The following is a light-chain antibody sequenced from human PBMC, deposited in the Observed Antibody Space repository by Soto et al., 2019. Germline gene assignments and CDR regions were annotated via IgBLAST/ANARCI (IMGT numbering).Light chain of an antibody. V-gene: IGKV1-39*01. CDR2: AAS. J-gene: IGKJ1*01. Sequence: DIQMTRSPSSLSASVGHRFSITCRASQSISTHLSWYQQKTGKAPKLLIYAASSLQSWVPSRLTGSGSGTDFTLTISSLQPEAFATYYCHQRSNWPQSKTFGHGTKVDIK. CDR3: HQRSNWPQSKT. CDR1: QSISTH.